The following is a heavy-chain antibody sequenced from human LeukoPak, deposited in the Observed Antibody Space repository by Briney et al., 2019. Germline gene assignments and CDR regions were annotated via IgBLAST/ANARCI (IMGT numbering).Heavy chain of an antibody. Sequence: SETLSLTCTVSGGSLSSYYWSWIRQPPGKGLEWIGYIYYSGSTNYNPSLKSRVTISVDTSKDQFSLRLSSVTAADTAVYYCARHGTPTGGIDYWGQGTPVTVSS. CDR3: ARHGTPTGGIDY. V-gene: IGHV4-59*08. CDR2: IYYSGST. D-gene: IGHD4-17*01. J-gene: IGHJ4*02. CDR1: GGSLSSYY.